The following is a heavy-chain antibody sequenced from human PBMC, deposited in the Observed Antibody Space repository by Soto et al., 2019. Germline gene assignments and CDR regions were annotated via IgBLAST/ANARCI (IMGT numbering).Heavy chain of an antibody. Sequence: GESLKISCKGSGYSFTSYWIGWVRQMRGKGLEWMWIIYPGDSDTRYSPSFQGQVTISADKSISTAYLQWSSLKASDTAMYFCARLPGVRGVFDGFNVWGQGTMVTVSS. V-gene: IGHV5-51*01. CDR2: IYPGDSDT. CDR3: ARLPGVRGVFDGFNV. CDR1: GYSFTSYW. J-gene: IGHJ3*01. D-gene: IGHD3-10*01.